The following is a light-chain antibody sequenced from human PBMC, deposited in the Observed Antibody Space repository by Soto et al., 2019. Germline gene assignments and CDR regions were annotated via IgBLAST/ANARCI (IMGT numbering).Light chain of an antibody. Sequence: IILNKTPEALSLSPMEIVSLSFMASQSVGSIYLAWYQQRPGQAPRLLISGASNRATGIPVRFSGSGPGTDFTLTISGLEPEDFAVYYCQQYGSPSITFGQGTRLEIK. V-gene: IGKV3-20*01. CDR1: QSVGSIY. CDR3: QQYGSPSIT. CDR2: GAS. J-gene: IGKJ5*01.